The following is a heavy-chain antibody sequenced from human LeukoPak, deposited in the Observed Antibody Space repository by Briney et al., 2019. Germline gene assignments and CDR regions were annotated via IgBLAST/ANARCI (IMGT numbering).Heavy chain of an antibody. D-gene: IGHD6-13*01. CDR1: GFTFSSYA. J-gene: IGHJ6*02. CDR2: IRYDGSNK. Sequence: GGSLRLSCAASGFTFSSYAMSWVRQAPGKGLEWVAFIRYDGSNKYYADSVKGRFTISRDNSKNTLYLQMNSLRAEDTAVYYCARTGGSSWYGGWYYGMDVWGQGTTVTVSS. V-gene: IGHV3-30*02. CDR3: ARTGGSSWYGGWYYGMDV.